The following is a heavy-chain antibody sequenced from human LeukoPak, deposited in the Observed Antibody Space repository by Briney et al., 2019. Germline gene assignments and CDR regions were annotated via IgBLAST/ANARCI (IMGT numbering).Heavy chain of an antibody. J-gene: IGHJ4*02. CDR2: ISSSSSYI. CDR1: GFSFSSYS. Sequence: GGSLRLSCAASGFSFSSYSMNWVRQAPGKGLEWVSSISSSSSYIYYADSVKGRFTISRDNAKNSLYLQMNSLRAEDTAVYYCARADDIVVVPAAMEYWGQGTLVTVSS. V-gene: IGHV3-21*01. D-gene: IGHD2-2*01. CDR3: ARADDIVVVPAAMEY.